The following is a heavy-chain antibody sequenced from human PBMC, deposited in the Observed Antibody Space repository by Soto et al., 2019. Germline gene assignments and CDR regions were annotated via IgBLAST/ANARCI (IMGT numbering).Heavy chain of an antibody. Sequence: PGESLKISCKGSGYSFTSYWIGWVRQMPGKGLEWMGIIYPGDSDTRYSPSFQGQVTISADKSISTAYLQWSSLKASDTAMYYCAILRRYYDILTGLDYWGQGTLVTVSS. D-gene: IGHD3-9*01. CDR1: GYSFTSYW. J-gene: IGHJ4*02. V-gene: IGHV5-51*01. CDR3: AILRRYYDILTGLDY. CDR2: IYPGDSDT.